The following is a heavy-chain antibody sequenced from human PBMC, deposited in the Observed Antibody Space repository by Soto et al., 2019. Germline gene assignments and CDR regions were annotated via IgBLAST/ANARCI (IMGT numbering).Heavy chain of an antibody. V-gene: IGHV3-33*01. Sequence: HPGGSLRLSCAASGFTFSSYGMHWVRQAPGKGLEWVAVIWYDGSNKYYADSVKGRFTISRDNSKNTLYLQMNSLRAEDTAVYYCARDYCSSTSCPKYYYYYYMDVWGKGTTVTVSS. CDR2: IWYDGSNK. J-gene: IGHJ6*03. CDR3: ARDYCSSTSCPKYYYYYYMDV. D-gene: IGHD2-2*01. CDR1: GFTFSSYG.